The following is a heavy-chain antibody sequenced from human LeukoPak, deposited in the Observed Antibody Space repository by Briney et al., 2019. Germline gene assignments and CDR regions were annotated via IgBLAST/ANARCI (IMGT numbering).Heavy chain of an antibody. Sequence: GASVKVSCKASGYTFTSYGISWVRQAPGQGLEWMGWISAYNGNTNYAQKLQGRVTVTTDTSTSTAYMELRSLRSDDTAVYYCARAPPHHCSSTSCYPEDAFDIWGQGTMVTVSS. CDR3: ARAPPHHCSSTSCYPEDAFDI. CDR1: GYTFTSYG. D-gene: IGHD2-2*01. V-gene: IGHV1-18*01. CDR2: ISAYNGNT. J-gene: IGHJ3*02.